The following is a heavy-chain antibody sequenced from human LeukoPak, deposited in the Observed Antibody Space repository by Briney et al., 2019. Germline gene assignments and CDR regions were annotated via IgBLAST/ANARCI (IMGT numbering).Heavy chain of an antibody. J-gene: IGHJ4*02. Sequence: GGSLRLSCTASGFIFSGSWMAWIRQAPGKGLEWVAIIKKDGSEKYYVDSMKGRFTISRDNAKNSLFLQMNSLRAEDTAIYYCTTDTWYSAGHWGQGTPVTVSS. V-gene: IGHV3-7*03. CDR2: IKKDGSEK. CDR1: GFIFSGSW. CDR3: TTDTWYSAGH. D-gene: IGHD2-15*01.